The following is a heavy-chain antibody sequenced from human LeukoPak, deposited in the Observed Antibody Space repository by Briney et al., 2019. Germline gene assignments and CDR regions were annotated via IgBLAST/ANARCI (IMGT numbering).Heavy chain of an antibody. CDR2: ISGSGANT. Sequence: GGSLRLSCAASGFTFSTYAMSWVRQAPGKGLEWVSTISGSGANTYYADSVKGRFTISRDNSKNTMYLQMNSLRAEDTAVYYCARSGIYGVFDYWGRGTLVTVSS. J-gene: IGHJ4*02. CDR3: ARSGIYGVFDY. D-gene: IGHD1-26*01. CDR1: GFTFSTYA. V-gene: IGHV3-23*01.